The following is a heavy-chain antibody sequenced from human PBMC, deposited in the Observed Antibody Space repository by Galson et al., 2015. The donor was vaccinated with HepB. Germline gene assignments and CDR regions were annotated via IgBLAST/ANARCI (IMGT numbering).Heavy chain of an antibody. D-gene: IGHD3-16*01. CDR3: TTDAITSEGGMDV. CDR1: GFTFGDYA. CDR2: IRSKAYGGTT. Sequence: SLRLSCAASGFTFGDYAMSWVRQAPGKGLEWVGFIRSKAYGGTTEYAASVKGRFTISKDDSKSIAYLQMNSLKTEDTAVYYCTTDAITSEGGMDVWGQGTTVTVSS. V-gene: IGHV3-49*04. J-gene: IGHJ6*02.